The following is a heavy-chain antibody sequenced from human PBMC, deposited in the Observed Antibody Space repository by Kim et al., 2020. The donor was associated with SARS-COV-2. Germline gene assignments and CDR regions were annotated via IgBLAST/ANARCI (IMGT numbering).Heavy chain of an antibody. J-gene: IGHJ4*02. Sequence: YHNPSLSSRVSISVDTSKNQFSLKLSSVTAADTAVYYCARGPRPNYYFDYWGQGTLVTVSS. CDR3: ARGPRPNYYFDY. V-gene: IGHV4-31*02. D-gene: IGHD7-27*01.